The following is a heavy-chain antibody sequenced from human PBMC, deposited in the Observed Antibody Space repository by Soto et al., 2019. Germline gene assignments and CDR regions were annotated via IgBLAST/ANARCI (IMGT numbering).Heavy chain of an antibody. J-gene: IGHJ4*02. Sequence: ASVKVSCKASGYTFTGYYMHWLRQSPGQGLEWMGWINPNSGGTNYAQKFQGRVTMTRDTSISTAYMELSRLRSDDTAVYYCARDGDYYDSSGYFDYWGQGTLVTVSS. CDR3: ARDGDYYDSSGYFDY. D-gene: IGHD3-22*01. CDR1: GYTFTGYY. V-gene: IGHV1-2*02. CDR2: INPNSGGT.